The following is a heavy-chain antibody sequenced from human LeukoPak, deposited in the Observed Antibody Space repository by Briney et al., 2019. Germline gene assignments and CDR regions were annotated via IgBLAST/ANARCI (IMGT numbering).Heavy chain of an antibody. Sequence: SETLSLTCTVSGGSISSYYWRWIRQPAGKGLEWIGRIYTGGSTNYNPSLKSRVTMSVDTSKNQFSLRLSSVTAADTAVFYCARDRVTYYYDSGGHYFDYWGQGTLVTVSS. V-gene: IGHV4-4*07. CDR3: ARDRVTYYYDSGGHYFDY. J-gene: IGHJ4*02. D-gene: IGHD3-22*01. CDR1: GGSISSYY. CDR2: IYTGGST.